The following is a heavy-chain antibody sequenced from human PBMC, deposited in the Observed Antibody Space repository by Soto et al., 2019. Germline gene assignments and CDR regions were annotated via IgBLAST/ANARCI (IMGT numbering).Heavy chain of an antibody. D-gene: IGHD2-15*01. CDR2: ISGLGGTT. V-gene: IGHV3-23*01. CDR3: AKYAPQFCSAGSCYGGSDH. Sequence: XVSLRLSCAASGFSFSTHDMSWVRQAPGKGLQWVAGISGLGGTTYFADSLKGRFTISRDNSKNTLYLQLNGLRDEDTAIYYCAKYAPQFCSAGSCYGGSDHWGQGTLVTVSS. CDR1: GFSFSTHD. J-gene: IGHJ4*02.